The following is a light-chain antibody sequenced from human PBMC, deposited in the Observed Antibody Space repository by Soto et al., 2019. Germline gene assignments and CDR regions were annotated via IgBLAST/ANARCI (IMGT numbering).Light chain of an antibody. V-gene: IGLV2-14*01. CDR3: SSYSSTTTREV. CDR2: EVS. J-gene: IGLJ1*01. Sequence: QSALAQPASVSGSPGQSITISCTGTSSDVGGYNYVSWYQQHPGKAPKLMIYEVSNRPSGVSNRFSGSKSAITASLTISGLQVEDEADYFCSSYSSTTTREVFGTGTKVTVL. CDR1: SSDVGGYNY.